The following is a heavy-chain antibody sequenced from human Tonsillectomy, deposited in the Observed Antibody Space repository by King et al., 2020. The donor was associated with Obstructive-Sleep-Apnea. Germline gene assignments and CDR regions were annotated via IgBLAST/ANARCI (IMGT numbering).Heavy chain of an antibody. J-gene: IGHJ4*02. D-gene: IGHD2-15*01. Sequence: QLQESGPGLVKPSETLSLTCTVSGGSISSSSYYWGWIRQPPGKGLEWIGSIYYSGSTYYNPSLKSRVTISVDTSKNQFSRKLSSVTAADTAVYYCASLGYCSGGSCQDYWGQGTLVTVSS. CDR3: ASLGYCSGGSCQDY. CDR1: GGSISSSSYY. CDR2: IYYSGST. V-gene: IGHV4-39*07.